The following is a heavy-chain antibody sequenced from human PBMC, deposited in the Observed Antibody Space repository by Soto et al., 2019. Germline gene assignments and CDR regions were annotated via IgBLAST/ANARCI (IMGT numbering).Heavy chain of an antibody. V-gene: IGHV4-39*01. J-gene: IGHJ4*02. D-gene: IGHD4-17*01. CDR3: ESGSTVTTGDF. CDR1: GGSISTNSYY. CDR2: AHSTGST. Sequence: SETLSLTCTVSGGSISTNSYYGGWIRQPPGKGLEWIGCAHSTGSTYYNPSLKSRVTIYVDTSKNQFSLKLTSVTAADTAVYYCESGSTVTTGDFWGQGTLVTVSS.